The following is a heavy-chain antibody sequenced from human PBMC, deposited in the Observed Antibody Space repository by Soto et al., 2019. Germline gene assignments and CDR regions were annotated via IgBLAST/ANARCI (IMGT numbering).Heavy chain of an antibody. CDR2: IYHSGSS. J-gene: IGHJ6*02. Sequence: QLQLQESGSRLLRPSQTLSLTCAVSGGSITNIATSWTWLRQPPGKGLEWIGYIYHSGSSYYNPTVKSRVAISVDKNKTPFSSNLSSVTAADPAVYYCARQFGASRSGFVYSGAGRLNVWDHGTTATVTS. CDR1: GGSITNIATS. D-gene: IGHD3-22*01. CDR3: ARQFGASRSGFVYSGAGRLNV. V-gene: IGHV4-30-2*01.